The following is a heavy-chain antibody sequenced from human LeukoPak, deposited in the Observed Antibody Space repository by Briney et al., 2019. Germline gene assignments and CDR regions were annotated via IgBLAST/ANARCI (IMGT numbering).Heavy chain of an antibody. V-gene: IGHV3-23*01. D-gene: IGHD3-10*01. CDR1: GFTFSSYA. CDR2: ISDSGGRT. Sequence: PGGSLRLSCAASGFTFSSYAMTWVRQAPGKGLEWVPSISDSGGRTYYADSVKGRCTISRDNSKNTLYLQMNSLRAEDTAVYYCAKTSNRGPMVRGVIIDYWGQGTLVTVSS. J-gene: IGHJ4*02. CDR3: AKTSNRGPMVRGVIIDY.